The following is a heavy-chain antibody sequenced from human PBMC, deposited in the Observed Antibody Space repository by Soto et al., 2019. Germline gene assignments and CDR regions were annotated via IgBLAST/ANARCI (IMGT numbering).Heavy chain of an antibody. V-gene: IGHV1-69*13. CDR2: IIPIFGTA. CDR3: ARGYCSGASCYYYYGMDV. Sequence: ASVKVSCKASGGTFSSYAISWVRQAPGQGLEWMGGIIPIFGTANYAQKFQGRVTITADESTSTAYMELSSLRSEDTAVYYCARGYCSGASCYYYYGMDVWGQGTTVTVSS. J-gene: IGHJ6*02. CDR1: GGTFSSYA. D-gene: IGHD2-15*01.